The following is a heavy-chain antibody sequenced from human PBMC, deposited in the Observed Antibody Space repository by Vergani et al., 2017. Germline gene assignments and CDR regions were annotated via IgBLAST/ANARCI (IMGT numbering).Heavy chain of an antibody. V-gene: IGHV3-23*04. D-gene: IGHD5-12*01. CDR1: GFTFSSYS. CDR3: AKANPRNSGYDYLYYYHAMDV. CDR2: ISGSGGST. J-gene: IGHJ6*02. Sequence: EVQLVESGGGLVKPGGSLRLSCAASGFTFSSYSMNWVRQAPGKGLEWVSVISGSGGSTYYAGSVKGRFTISRDSSKNTLYLQMNSLSAGDTAVYYCAKANPRNSGYDYLYYYHAMDVWGQGTTVTVSS.